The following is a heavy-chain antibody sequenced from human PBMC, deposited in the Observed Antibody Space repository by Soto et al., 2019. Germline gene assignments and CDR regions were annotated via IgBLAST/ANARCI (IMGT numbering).Heavy chain of an antibody. J-gene: IGHJ2*01. CDR3: TRVLAALGNRWYPDL. V-gene: IGHV4-4*02. D-gene: IGHD2-15*01. CDR2: IYHSGLT. CDR1: GGSISRSNW. Sequence: QVELQESGPGLVKPSETLSLICAVSGGSISRSNWWSWVRHPPGKGLEWIGEIYHSGLTDYNPSLKSRVTMSIDKSKNQFSLNLTSVTAADTAVYYCTRVLAALGNRWYPDLWGRGTLVSVSS.